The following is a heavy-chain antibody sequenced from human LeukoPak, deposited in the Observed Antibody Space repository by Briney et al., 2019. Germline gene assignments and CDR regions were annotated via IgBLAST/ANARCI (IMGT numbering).Heavy chain of an antibody. CDR3: ARWGHFDTSGYFVVDY. Sequence: SETLSLSCTISDGSISSYYWNWIRQSPGKGLEWIGHIHYSGSTHYNPSLQSRVSISIDTSKKHFSLNLRSVTAVDTAVYYCARWGHFDTSGYFVVDYWGQGTLVTVSS. D-gene: IGHD3-22*01. CDR2: IHYSGST. J-gene: IGHJ4*02. CDR1: DGSISSYY. V-gene: IGHV4-59*01.